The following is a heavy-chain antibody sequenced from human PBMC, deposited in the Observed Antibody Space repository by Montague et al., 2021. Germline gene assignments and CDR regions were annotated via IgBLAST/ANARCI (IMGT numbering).Heavy chain of an antibody. V-gene: IGHV3-7*01. Sequence: SLRLSFAASGFTFSNYWMSWVRQAPGKGLEWVANIKQDGSEKHYVDSVKGRFTISRDNAKNSLYPQMNSLRAEDTAVYFCARDQGQGYCGGDCYVGLDYWGQGTLVTVSS. J-gene: IGHJ4*02. D-gene: IGHD2-21*01. CDR1: GFTFSNYW. CDR3: ARDQGQGYCGGDCYVGLDY. CDR2: IKQDGSEK.